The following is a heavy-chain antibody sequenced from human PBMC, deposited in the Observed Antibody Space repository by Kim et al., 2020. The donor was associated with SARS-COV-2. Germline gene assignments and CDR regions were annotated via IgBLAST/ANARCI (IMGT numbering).Heavy chain of an antibody. CDR3: AKPRVRDYYDRSGYLDYFDY. D-gene: IGHD3-22*01. CDR1: GLTFDNYG. J-gene: IGHJ4*02. Sequence: GGSLRLSCAASGLTFDNYGMNWVRQAPGKGLEWVSAISNRGGSTYYADSVKGRFIISRDNSKNTLYLQMNSLRAEDTAVYYCAKPRVRDYYDRSGYLDYFDYWGQGTLVTVSS. V-gene: IGHV3-23*01. CDR2: ISNRGGST.